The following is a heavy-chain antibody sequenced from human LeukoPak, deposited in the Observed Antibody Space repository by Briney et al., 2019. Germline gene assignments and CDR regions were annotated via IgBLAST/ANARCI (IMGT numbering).Heavy chain of an antibody. Sequence: SETLSLTCTVSGGSISSSSYYWGWIRQPPGKGLEWIATIYYSGSTYYNPSLKSRVTISVDTSKNQFSLKLSSVTAADTAVYYFARRPYYYDSGRHFDYWGQGTLVTVSS. CDR3: ARRPYYYDSGRHFDY. J-gene: IGHJ4*02. CDR2: IYYSGST. V-gene: IGHV4-39*01. CDR1: GGSISSSSYY. D-gene: IGHD3-10*01.